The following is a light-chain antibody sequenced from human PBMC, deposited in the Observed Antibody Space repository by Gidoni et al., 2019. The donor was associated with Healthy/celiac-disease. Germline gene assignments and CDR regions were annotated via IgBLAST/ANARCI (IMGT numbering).Light chain of an antibody. J-gene: IGLJ2*01. CDR1: KLGDKY. CDR3: QAWDSSTVV. Sequence: SYELTQQPPVSGPPGQTASITCSGDKLGDKYACWYQQKPGQSPVLVIYQDSKRPSGIPERFSGSNSGNTATLTISGTQAMDEADYYCQAWDSSTVVFGGGTKLTVL. CDR2: QDS. V-gene: IGLV3-1*01.